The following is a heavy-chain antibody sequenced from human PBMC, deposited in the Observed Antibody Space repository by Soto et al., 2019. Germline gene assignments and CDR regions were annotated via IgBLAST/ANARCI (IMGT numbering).Heavy chain of an antibody. CDR2: IWYDGSNK. CDR3: ARDIKGGNYGSGSYQLSYYMDV. Sequence: QVQLVESGGGVVQPGRSLRLSCAASGFTFSSYGMHWVRQAPGKGLEWVAVIWYDGSNKYYADSVKGRFTISRDNSKNTLYLQMNSLRAEDTAVYYCARDIKGGNYGSGSYQLSYYMDVWGKGTTVTVSS. J-gene: IGHJ6*03. D-gene: IGHD3-10*01. V-gene: IGHV3-33*01. CDR1: GFTFSSYG.